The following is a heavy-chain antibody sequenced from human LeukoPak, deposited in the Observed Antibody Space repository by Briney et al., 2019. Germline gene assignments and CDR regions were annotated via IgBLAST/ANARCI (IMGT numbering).Heavy chain of an antibody. CDR1: GGSISSYY. D-gene: IGHD5-24*01. CDR2: IYYSGST. J-gene: IGHJ4*02. CDR3: ARGDGYNFGY. Sequence: SETLSLTCTVSGGSISSYYWSWIRQPPGKGLEWIGYIYYSGSTNYNPSLKSRVTISVDTSKNQFSLKLSSVTAADTAVYYCARGDGYNFGYWGQGTLVTVSS. V-gene: IGHV4-59*01.